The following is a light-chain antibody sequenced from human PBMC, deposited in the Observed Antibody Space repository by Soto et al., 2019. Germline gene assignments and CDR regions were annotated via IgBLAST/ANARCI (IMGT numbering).Light chain of an antibody. CDR3: SSYAGTYADI. J-gene: IGLJ1*01. CDR1: SSDAGAYNY. V-gene: IGLV2-11*01. Sequence: QSVLTQPRPVSGTPGQSVTISCTGTSSDAGAYNYVSWCQQHPGKAPKFMIYDVSKRPSGGPDRFPGCKSGNTACLTLSGVHAEDEADYYCSSYAGTYADIFXRGTTDTVL. CDR2: DVS.